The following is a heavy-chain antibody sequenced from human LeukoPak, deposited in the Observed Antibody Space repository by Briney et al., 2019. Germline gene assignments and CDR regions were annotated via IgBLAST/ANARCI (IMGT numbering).Heavy chain of an antibody. Sequence: SETLSLTCTVSGGSISSYYWSWIRQLAGKGLEWIGRIYTSGSTNYNPSLKSRVTMSVDTSKNQFSLKLSSVTAADTAVYYCARSQTMTTVSPFDYWGQGTLVTVSS. J-gene: IGHJ4*02. CDR2: IYTSGST. D-gene: IGHD4-17*01. CDR1: GGSISSYY. V-gene: IGHV4-4*07. CDR3: ARSQTMTTVSPFDY.